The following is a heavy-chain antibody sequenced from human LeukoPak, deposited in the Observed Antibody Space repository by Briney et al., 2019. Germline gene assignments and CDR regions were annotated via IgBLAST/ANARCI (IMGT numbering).Heavy chain of an antibody. Sequence: GGSLRLSCAASGFIFSAYEMNWVRQAPGRGPEWISYISNSGSTIYYTDSVRGRFTMSRDNAKTLYLQMNSLRAEDTAVYYCAKSAMGGGDSDFDYWGQGTLVTVSS. CDR2: ISNSGSTI. V-gene: IGHV3-48*03. CDR3: AKSAMGGGDSDFDY. D-gene: IGHD2-21*02. CDR1: GFIFSAYE. J-gene: IGHJ4*02.